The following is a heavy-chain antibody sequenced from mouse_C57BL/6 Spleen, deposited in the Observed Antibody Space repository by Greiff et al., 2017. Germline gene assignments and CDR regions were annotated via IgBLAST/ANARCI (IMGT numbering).Heavy chain of an antibody. D-gene: IGHD1-1*01. CDR2: INPGSGGT. J-gene: IGHJ3*01. CDR3: ARDGSGPFAD. CDR1: GFAFTNYF. V-gene: IGHV1-54*01. Sequence: VQLQQSGAELVRPGTSVKVSCTASGFAFTNYFIEWVKQRPGQGLEWIGVINPGSGGTHYNEKFKGKATLTADKSSSTAYMQLSSLTSEDSAVYVCARDGSGPFADWGQGTLVTVSA.